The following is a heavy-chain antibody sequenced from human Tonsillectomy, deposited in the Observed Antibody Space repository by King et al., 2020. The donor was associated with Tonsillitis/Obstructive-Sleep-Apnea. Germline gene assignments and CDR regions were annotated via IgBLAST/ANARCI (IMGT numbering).Heavy chain of an antibody. Sequence: VQLQQWGAGLLKPSETLSLTCAVYVGSFSGYYWSWIRQPPGKGLEWIGEINHSGSTNYNPSLKRRITISVDTSKNTFSLKLSSLTAADTAVYYFASESYCSSTSCQNWFDPWGQGTLVTVSS. CDR2: INHSGST. CDR3: ASESYCSSTSCQNWFDP. D-gene: IGHD2-2*01. J-gene: IGHJ5*02. V-gene: IGHV4-34*01. CDR1: VGSFSGYY.